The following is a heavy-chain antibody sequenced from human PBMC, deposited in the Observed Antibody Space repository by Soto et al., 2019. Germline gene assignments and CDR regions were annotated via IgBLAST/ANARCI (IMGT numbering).Heavy chain of an antibody. CDR1: GYTFTSYY. Sequence: ASVKVSCKASGYTFTSYYMHWVRQAPGQGLEWMGIINPSGGSTSYAQKFQGRVTMTRDTSTSTVYMELSSLRSEVTAVYYCASPGGSYCSNGVCYAFDIWGQGTMVTVSS. CDR3: ASPGGSYCSNGVCYAFDI. J-gene: IGHJ3*02. CDR2: INPSGGST. D-gene: IGHD2-8*01. V-gene: IGHV1-46*01.